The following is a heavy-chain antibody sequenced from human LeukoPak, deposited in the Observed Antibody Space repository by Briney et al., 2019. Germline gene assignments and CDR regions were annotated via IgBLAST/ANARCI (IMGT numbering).Heavy chain of an antibody. CDR1: GGSISSGSYY. V-gene: IGHV4-61*02. D-gene: IGHD6-13*01. J-gene: IGHJ4*02. Sequence: PSETLSLTCTVSGGSISSGSYYWSWIRQPAGKGLEWIGRVYTSGSTNYNPSLKSRVTISVDTSKNQFSLKLSSVTAADTAVYYCARGVTRTIAAAGAWGQGTLVTVSS. CDR2: VYTSGST. CDR3: ARGVTRTIAAAGA.